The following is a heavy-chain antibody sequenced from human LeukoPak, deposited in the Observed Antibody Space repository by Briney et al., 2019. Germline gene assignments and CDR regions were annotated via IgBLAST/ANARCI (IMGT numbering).Heavy chain of an antibody. CDR1: GFTFSSYS. D-gene: IGHD3-22*01. CDR3: ARGTYDSSGPADY. V-gene: IGHV3-48*04. J-gene: IGHJ4*02. Sequence: PGGSLRLSCAASGFTFSSYSMNWVRQAPGKGLEWVSYISSSSSTIYYADSVKGRFTISRDNAKNSLYLQMNSLRAEDTALYYCARGTYDSSGPADYWGQGTLVTVSS. CDR2: ISSSSSTI.